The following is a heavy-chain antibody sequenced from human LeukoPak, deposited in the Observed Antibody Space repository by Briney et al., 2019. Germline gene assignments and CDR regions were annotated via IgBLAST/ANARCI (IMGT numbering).Heavy chain of an antibody. CDR3: ARGLWFGELPLLRY. D-gene: IGHD3-10*01. V-gene: IGHV1-2*02. CDR1: GYTFTGYY. Sequence: ASVQVSCKASGYTFTGYYLPWVRQAPGQGLEWMGWINPNSGGTNYAQKFQGRVTMTRDTSISTAYLELSRLRSDDTAVYYCARGLWFGELPLLRYWGQGALVTVSS. J-gene: IGHJ4*02. CDR2: INPNSGGT.